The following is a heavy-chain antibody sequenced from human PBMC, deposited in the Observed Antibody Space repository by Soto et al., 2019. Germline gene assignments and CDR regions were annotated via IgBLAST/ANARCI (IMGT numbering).Heavy chain of an antibody. CDR2: ISYDGSNK. D-gene: IGHD3-22*01. CDR1: GFTFSSYA. V-gene: IGHV3-30-3*01. CDR3: ARPIEYYDSSGYLTPDY. Sequence: QVQLVESGGGVVQPGRSLRLSCAASGFTFSSYAMHWVRQAPGKGLEWVAVISYDGSNKYYADSVKGRFTISRDNSKNTLYLQMNSLRAEDTAVYYCARPIEYYDSSGYLTPDYWGQGTLVTVSS. J-gene: IGHJ4*02.